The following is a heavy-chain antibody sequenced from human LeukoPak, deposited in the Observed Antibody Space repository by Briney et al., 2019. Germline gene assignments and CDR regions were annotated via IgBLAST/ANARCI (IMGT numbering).Heavy chain of an antibody. Sequence: GGSLRLSCAASGFTFSDYYMSWIRLAPGKGLEWVSYISSSGSTIYYADSVKGRFTISRDNAKNSLYLQMNSLRAEDTAVYYCARDLFEDYYDSSGYYYAGYWGQGTLVTVSS. V-gene: IGHV3-11*01. J-gene: IGHJ4*02. D-gene: IGHD3-22*01. CDR2: ISSSGSTI. CDR1: GFTFSDYY. CDR3: ARDLFEDYYDSSGYYYAGY.